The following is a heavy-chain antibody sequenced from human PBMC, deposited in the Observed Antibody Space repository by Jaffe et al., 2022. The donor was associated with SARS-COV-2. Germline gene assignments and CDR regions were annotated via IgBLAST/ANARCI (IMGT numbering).Heavy chain of an antibody. CDR2: IYTSGST. J-gene: IGHJ5*02. D-gene: IGHD3-3*01. CDR3: AREGFWSGSNWFDP. Sequence: QVQLQESGPGLVKPSQTLSLTCTVSGGSISSGSYYWSWIRQPAGKGLEWIGRIYTSGSTNYNPSLKSRVTISVDTSKNQFSLKLSSVTAADTAVYYCAREGFWSGSNWFDPWGQGTLVTVSS. V-gene: IGHV4-61*02. CDR1: GGSISSGSYY.